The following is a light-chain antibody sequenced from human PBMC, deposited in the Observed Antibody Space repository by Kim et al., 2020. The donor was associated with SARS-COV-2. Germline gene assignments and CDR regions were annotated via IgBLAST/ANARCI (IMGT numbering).Light chain of an antibody. Sequence: EIVMTQSPATLSVSPGERATLSCRASQSVSSNLAWYQQKPGQAPRLLIYGASTRATGIPARFSGSGSGTEFTLTISSLQSEDFAVYYRQQYNNPPPTFGQGTKVDIK. CDR3: QQYNNPPPT. J-gene: IGKJ1*01. CDR1: QSVSSN. CDR2: GAS. V-gene: IGKV3-15*01.